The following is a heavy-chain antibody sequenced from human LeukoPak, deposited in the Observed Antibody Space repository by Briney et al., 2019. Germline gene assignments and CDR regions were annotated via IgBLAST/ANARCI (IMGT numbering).Heavy chain of an antibody. J-gene: IGHJ4*02. V-gene: IGHV4-30-4*08. CDR2: IYYSGST. CDR1: GGSTSTVDYC. D-gene: IGHD6-19*01. CDR3: AREVAVAGIGY. Sequence: SETLSLTCTVSGGSTSTVDYCWSWIRHPPVNGLEWIGYIYYSGSTYYNPSLKSRVTISVDTSKNQFSLKLSSVTAADTAVYYCAREVAVAGIGYWGQGTLVTVSS.